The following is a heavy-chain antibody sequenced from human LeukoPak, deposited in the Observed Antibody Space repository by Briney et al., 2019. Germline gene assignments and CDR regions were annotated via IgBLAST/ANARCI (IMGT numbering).Heavy chain of an antibody. CDR1: GFTFSSYV. V-gene: IGHV3-30*02. CDR2: IRYDGSNK. J-gene: IGHJ4*02. Sequence: GGSLRLSCAASGFTFSSYVMHWVRQAPGKGLEWVAFIRYDGSNKYYADSVKGRFTISRDNAKNSLYLQMNSLRAEDTAVYYCARFKLSSGYDPFDYWGQGTLVTVSS. CDR3: ARFKLSSGYDPFDY. D-gene: IGHD5-12*01.